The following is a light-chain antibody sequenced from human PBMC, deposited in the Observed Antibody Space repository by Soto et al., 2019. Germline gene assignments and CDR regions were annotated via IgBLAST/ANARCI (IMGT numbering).Light chain of an antibody. CDR3: QQYNVWPHT. CDR2: SVS. Sequence: IVMTQSPGTLSVSPGERVTLSCRASQSVSSYLAWYQQRPGQAPRLLIYSVSSRDTDIPARFSGGGSGTEFTLTINSLQTEDFGVYYCQQYNVWPHTFGQGTKVEIK. V-gene: IGKV3-15*01. CDR1: QSVSSY. J-gene: IGKJ1*01.